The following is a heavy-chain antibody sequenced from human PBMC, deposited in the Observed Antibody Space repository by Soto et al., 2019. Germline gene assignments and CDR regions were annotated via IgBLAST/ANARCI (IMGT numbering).Heavy chain of an antibody. D-gene: IGHD4-17*01. J-gene: IGHJ4*02. V-gene: IGHV3-48*01. Sequence: GGSLRLSCAASGFTFSSYSMNWVRQAPGKGLEWVSYISSSSSTIYYADSVKGRFTISRDNAKNSLYLQMNSLRAEDTAVYYCARALPGAHGDFSTWGQGTLVTVSS. CDR2: ISSSSSTI. CDR3: ARALPGAHGDFST. CDR1: GFTFSSYS.